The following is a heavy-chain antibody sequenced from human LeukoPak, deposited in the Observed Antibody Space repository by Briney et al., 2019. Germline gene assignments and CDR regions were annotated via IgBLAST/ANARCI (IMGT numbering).Heavy chain of an antibody. D-gene: IGHD2-21*01. CDR1: GGSISSGSYY. CDR2: VYTSGST. CDR3: ARDPRWVIDAFDI. V-gene: IGHV4-61*02. J-gene: IGHJ3*02. Sequence: PSQTLSLTCTVSGGSISSGSYYWSWVRQPAGKGLEWIGRVYTSGSTNYNPSLKSRVTISVDTSKNQFSLKLNSVTAADTAVYYCARDPRWVIDAFDIWGQGTMVTVSS.